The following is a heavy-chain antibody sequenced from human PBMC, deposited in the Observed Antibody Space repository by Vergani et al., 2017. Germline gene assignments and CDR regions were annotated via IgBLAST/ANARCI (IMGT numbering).Heavy chain of an antibody. CDR2: ISSSSSYI. V-gene: IGHV3-21*01. D-gene: IGHD1-1*01. J-gene: IGHJ4*02. Sequence: EVQLVESGGGLVKPGGSLRLSCAASGFTFSSYSMNWVRQAPGKGLEWVSSISSSSSYIYYADSVKGRFTISRDNAKNSLYLQMNSLRAEDTAVYYCAGDFLYNWNDSVSGYWGQGTLVTVSS. CDR3: AGDFLYNWNDSVSGY. CDR1: GFTFSSYS.